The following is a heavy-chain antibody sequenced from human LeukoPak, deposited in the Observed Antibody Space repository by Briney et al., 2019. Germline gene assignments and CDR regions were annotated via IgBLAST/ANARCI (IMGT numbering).Heavy chain of an antibody. V-gene: IGHV3-21*01. CDR2: ISRTSTYI. Sequence: GGSLRLSCAASGFTLGNYWMNWVRQAPGKGLEWVSSISRTSTYIYYTDSVKGRFTISRDNAKNSLYLQMNSLRDEDTAVYYCARDGEATSLSYFDHWGQGTLVTVSS. D-gene: IGHD3-10*01. CDR1: GFTLGNYW. J-gene: IGHJ4*02. CDR3: ARDGEATSLSYFDH.